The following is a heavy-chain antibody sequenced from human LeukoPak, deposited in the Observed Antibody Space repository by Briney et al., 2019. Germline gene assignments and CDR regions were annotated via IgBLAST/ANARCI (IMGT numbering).Heavy chain of an antibody. V-gene: IGHV3-30*04. CDR1: GFTFSNYA. D-gene: IGHD2-2*02. CDR2: LSYDGTNK. J-gene: IGHJ4*02. Sequence: GGSLRFSGAGSGFTFSNYAFHWVRQAPGKGLEWVAALSYDGTNKYYTDYVKGRFTISRDTSKSSLYLQMNTLRAEDTALYYCARGYCTSTSCYNDYWGQGTLVTVSS. CDR3: ARGYCTSTSCYNDY.